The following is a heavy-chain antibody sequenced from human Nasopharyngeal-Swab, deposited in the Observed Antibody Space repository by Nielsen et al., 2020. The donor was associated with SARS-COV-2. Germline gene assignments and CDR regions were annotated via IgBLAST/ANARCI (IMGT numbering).Heavy chain of an antibody. CDR3: AKKLENILRYFDWLLDAFDI. J-gene: IGHJ3*02. Sequence: GESLKISCAASGFTFSSYAMSWVRQAPGKGLEWVSAISGSSGSTYYADSVKGRFTISRDNSKNTLYLQMNSLRAEDTAVYYCAKKLENILRYFDWLLDAFDIWGQGTMVTVSS. CDR1: GFTFSSYA. CDR2: ISGSSGST. V-gene: IGHV3-23*01. D-gene: IGHD3-9*01.